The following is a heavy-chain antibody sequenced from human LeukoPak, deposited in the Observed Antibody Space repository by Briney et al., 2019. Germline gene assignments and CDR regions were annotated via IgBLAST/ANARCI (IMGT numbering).Heavy chain of an antibody. D-gene: IGHD3-10*01. Sequence: GGSLRLSCTASGFSFSGYSMNWVRQAPGKGLEWVAVIWYDGSNENYADSVKGRFTISRDNSKSTLYLQMNSLRGEDTAVYYCARDLDRGIFDYWGQGTLVTVSS. J-gene: IGHJ4*02. V-gene: IGHV3-33*08. CDR3: ARDLDRGIFDY. CDR2: IWYDGSNE. CDR1: GFSFSGYS.